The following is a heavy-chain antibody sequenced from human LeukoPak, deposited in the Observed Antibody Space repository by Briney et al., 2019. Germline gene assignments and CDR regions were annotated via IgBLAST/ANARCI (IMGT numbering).Heavy chain of an antibody. CDR1: GFTFDDYA. CDR3: AKDGGSIAVAGNPFDY. CDR2: ISWNSGSI. D-gene: IGHD6-19*01. J-gene: IGHJ4*02. V-gene: IGHV3-9*03. Sequence: PGGSLRLSCAASGFTFDDYAMHWVRQAPGKGLEWVSGISWNSGSIGYADSVKGRFTISRDNAKNSLYLQMNSLRAEDMALYYCAKDGGSIAVAGNPFDYWGQGTRVTVSS.